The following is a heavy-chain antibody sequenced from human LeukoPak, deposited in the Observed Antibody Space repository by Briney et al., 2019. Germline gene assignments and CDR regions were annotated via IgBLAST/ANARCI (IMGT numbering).Heavy chain of an antibody. CDR1: GFTFSSYS. D-gene: IGHD3-16*02. V-gene: IGHV3-21*01. Sequence: GGXXRLSCAASGFTFSSYSMNWVRQAPGKGLEGVSSISSSSSYIYYADSVKARFTISRDNSKNSLYLQMNSLRAEDTAVYYCARDNKDYDYVWGSYRATTKNDYWGQGTLVTVSS. J-gene: IGHJ4*02. CDR2: ISSSSSYI. CDR3: ARDNKDYDYVWGSYRATTKNDY.